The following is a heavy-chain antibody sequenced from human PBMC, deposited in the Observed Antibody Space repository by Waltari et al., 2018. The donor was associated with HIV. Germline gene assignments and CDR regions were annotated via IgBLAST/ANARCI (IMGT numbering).Heavy chain of an antibody. CDR1: GGSFSDYY. J-gene: IGHJ4*02. V-gene: IGHV4-34*01. Sequence: QVHLQQWGAGLLKPSETLSLTCAVYGGSFSDYYWAWVRQPPGKGLEWIGEINHIRRTNYNPSLKTRVTISVDTSKNQFSLRLRSVTAADTAVYYCARVGAYDTSLNYFDSWGQGTQVTVSS. CDR3: ARVGAYDTSLNYFDS. CDR2: INHIRRT. D-gene: IGHD3-22*01.